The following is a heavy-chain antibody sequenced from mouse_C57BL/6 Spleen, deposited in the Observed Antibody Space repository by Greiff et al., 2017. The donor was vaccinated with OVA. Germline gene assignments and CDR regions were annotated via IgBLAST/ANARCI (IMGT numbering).Heavy chain of an antibody. J-gene: IGHJ4*01. Sequence: DVKLVESGGDLVKPGGSLKLSCAASGFTFSSYGMSWVRQTPDKRLEWVATISSGGSYTYYPDSVKGRFTISRDNAKNTLYLQMSSLKSEDTAMYYCARRGYGNFPMDYWGQGTSVTVSS. CDR3: ARRGYGNFPMDY. CDR1: GFTFSSYG. CDR2: ISSGGSYT. V-gene: IGHV5-6*02. D-gene: IGHD2-1*01.